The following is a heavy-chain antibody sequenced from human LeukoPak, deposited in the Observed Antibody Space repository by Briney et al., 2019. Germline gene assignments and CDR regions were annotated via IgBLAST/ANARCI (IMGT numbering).Heavy chain of an antibody. D-gene: IGHD4-23*01. Sequence: SETLSLTCTVSGGSISNYYWSWIRQHPGKGLEWIGYISYSGTTYYSPSLQSRITISLDTSKNQFSLELSSVTAADTAVYYCARAAWRGSNSRDAFDIWGLGTVVTVSS. V-gene: IGHV4-59*06. CDR3: ARAAWRGSNSRDAFDI. CDR1: GGSISNYY. J-gene: IGHJ3*02. CDR2: ISYSGTT.